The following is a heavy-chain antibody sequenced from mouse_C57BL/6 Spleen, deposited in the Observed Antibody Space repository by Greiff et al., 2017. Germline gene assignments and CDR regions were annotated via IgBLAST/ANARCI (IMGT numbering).Heavy chain of an antibody. CDR2: ISSGSSTI. CDR3: ARPGYSNSNGYFDV. D-gene: IGHD2-5*01. V-gene: IGHV5-17*01. J-gene: IGHJ1*03. CDR1: GFTFRDYG. Sequence: DVHLVESGGGLVKPGGSLKLSCAASGFTFRDYGMHWVRQAPAKGLAWVAYISSGSSTIYYADTVKGRFTIARENAKNTLFLQMTRLRSEDTAMYYWARPGYSNSNGYFDVWGTGTTVTVSS.